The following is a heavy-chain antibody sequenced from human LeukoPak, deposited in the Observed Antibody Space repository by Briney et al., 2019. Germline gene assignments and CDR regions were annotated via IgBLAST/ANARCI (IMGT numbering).Heavy chain of an antibody. J-gene: IGHJ4*02. CDR1: GLTFSSYS. CDR3: AKDAAGPEY. Sequence: PGGSLTLSCVVSGLTFSSYSMSWVRQAPEKVLEWVSGISASGGDTWYPDSVKGRFTISRDNYKNTLFLQMNSLRVEDTAIYYCAKDAAGPEYWGEGTRVTVSS. D-gene: IGHD6-13*01. V-gene: IGHV3-23*01. CDR2: ISASGGDT.